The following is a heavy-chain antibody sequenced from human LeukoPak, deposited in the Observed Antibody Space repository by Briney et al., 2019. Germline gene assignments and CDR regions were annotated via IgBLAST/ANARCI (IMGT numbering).Heavy chain of an antibody. Sequence: NTSETLSLTCAVYGGSFSGYYWSWIRQPPGKGLEWIGEINHSGSTNYNPSLKSRVTISVDTSKNQFSLKLSSVTAADTAVYYCARLDYSTVEDYWGQGTLVTVSS. CDR1: GGSFSGYY. CDR2: INHSGST. V-gene: IGHV4-34*01. CDR3: ARLDYSTVEDY. D-gene: IGHD4-23*01. J-gene: IGHJ4*02.